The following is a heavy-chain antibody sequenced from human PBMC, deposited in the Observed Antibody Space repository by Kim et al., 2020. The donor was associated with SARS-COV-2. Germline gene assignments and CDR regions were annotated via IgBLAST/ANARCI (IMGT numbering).Heavy chain of an antibody. CDR3: ARMVLNYYYYYMDV. D-gene: IGHD3-10*01. V-gene: IGHV4-34*01. J-gene: IGHJ6*03. Sequence: SETLSLTCAVYGGSFSGYYWSWIRQPPGKGLEWIGEINHSGSTNYNPSLKSRVTISVDTSKNQFSLKLSSVTAADTAVYYCARMVLNYYYYYMDVWGKGTTVTVSS. CDR2: INHSGST. CDR1: GGSFSGYY.